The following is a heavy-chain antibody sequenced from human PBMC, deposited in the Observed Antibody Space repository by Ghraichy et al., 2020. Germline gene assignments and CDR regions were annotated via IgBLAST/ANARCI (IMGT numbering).Heavy chain of an antibody. CDR1: VFTFSSYE. Sequence: GGSLRLSCAASVFTFSSYEMNWVRQAPGKGLEWVSYISSSGSTIYYADSVKGRFTISRDNAKNSLYLQMNSLRAEDTAVYYCARAVHRFDIWGQGTMVTVSS. CDR2: ISSSGSTI. D-gene: IGHD1-1*01. V-gene: IGHV3-48*03. CDR3: ARAVHRFDI. J-gene: IGHJ3*02.